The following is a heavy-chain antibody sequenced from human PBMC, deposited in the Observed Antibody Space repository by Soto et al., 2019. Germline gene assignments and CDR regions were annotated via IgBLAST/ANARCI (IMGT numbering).Heavy chain of an antibody. J-gene: IGHJ4*02. CDR3: NTDLPNSYGALDY. CDR2: ISGSGGST. D-gene: IGHD3-16*01. CDR1: GFTFSSYA. V-gene: IGHV3-23*01. Sequence: GGSLRLSCAASGFTFSSYAMSWVRQAPGKGLEWVSAISGSGGSTYYADSVKGRFTISRDNSKNTLYLQMNSLKTEDTAVYYCNTDLPNSYGALDYWGQGTLVTVSS.